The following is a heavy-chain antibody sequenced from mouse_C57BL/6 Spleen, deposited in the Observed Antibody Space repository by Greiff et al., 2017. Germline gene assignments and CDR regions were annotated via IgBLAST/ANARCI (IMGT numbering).Heavy chain of an antibody. CDR2: ISSGGDYI. D-gene: IGHD2-3*01. J-gene: IGHJ3*01. CDR1: GFTFSSYA. Sequence: EVKLVESGEGLVKPGGSLKLSCAASGFTFSSYAMSWVRQTPEKRLEWVAYISSGGDYIYYADSVKGRFTISRDNARNTLYLQMRSLKSEDTAMYYCTRDYEGFAYWGQGTLVTVSA. V-gene: IGHV5-9-1*02. CDR3: TRDYEGFAY.